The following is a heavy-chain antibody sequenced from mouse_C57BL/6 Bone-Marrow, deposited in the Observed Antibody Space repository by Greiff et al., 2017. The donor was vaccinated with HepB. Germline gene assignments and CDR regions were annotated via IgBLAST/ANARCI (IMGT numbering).Heavy chain of an antibody. CDR1: GYTFTSYW. Sequence: VQLQQSGTVLARPGASVKMSCKTSGYTFTSYWMNWVKQRPGQGLEWIGAIYPGNSDTSYNQKFKGKATLTAVTSASTAYMELSSLTNEDSAVYYCTRGLRFDYWGQGTTLTVSS. CDR2: IYPGNSDT. V-gene: IGHV1-5*01. J-gene: IGHJ2*01. CDR3: TRGLRFDY.